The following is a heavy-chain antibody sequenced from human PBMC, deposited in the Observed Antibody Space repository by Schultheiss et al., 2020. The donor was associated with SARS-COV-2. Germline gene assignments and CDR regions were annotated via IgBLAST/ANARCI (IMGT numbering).Heavy chain of an antibody. V-gene: IGHV1-58*01. D-gene: IGHD3-22*01. CDR2: IVVGSGNT. Sequence: SVKVSCKASGFTFTSSAVQWVRQARGQRLEWIGWIVVGSGNTNYAQKFQERVTITRDMSTSTAYMELSSLRSEDTAVYYCAATPLYDSSGYYGYYFDYWGQGTLVTVSS. J-gene: IGHJ4*02. CDR1: GFTFTSSA. CDR3: AATPLYDSSGYYGYYFDY.